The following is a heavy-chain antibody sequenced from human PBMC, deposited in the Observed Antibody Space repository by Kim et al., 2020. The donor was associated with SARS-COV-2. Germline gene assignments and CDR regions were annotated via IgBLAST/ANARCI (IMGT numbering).Heavy chain of an antibody. D-gene: IGHD4-17*01. CDR1: GGTFSSYA. V-gene: IGHV1-69*06. J-gene: IGHJ6*02. Sequence: SVKVSCKASGGTFSSYAISWVRQAPGQGLEWMGGIIPIFGTANYAQKFQGRVTITADKSTSTAYMELSSLRSEDTAVYYCAREMRFTTVGDPYGMDVWGQGTTVTVSS. CDR2: IIPIFGTA. CDR3: AREMRFTTVGDPYGMDV.